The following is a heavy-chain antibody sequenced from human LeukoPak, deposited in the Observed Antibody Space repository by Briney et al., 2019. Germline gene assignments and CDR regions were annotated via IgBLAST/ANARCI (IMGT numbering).Heavy chain of an antibody. CDR2: INHSGST. D-gene: IGHD1-7*01. CDR1: GGSFSGYY. Sequence: SETLSLTCAVYGGSFSGYYWSWIRQPPGKGLEWIGEINHSGSTNYNPSLKSRVTISVDTSKNQFSLKLSSVTAADTAVYYCAGRGQAGTTEYETSGHYWGQGTLVTVSS. V-gene: IGHV4-34*01. CDR3: AGRGQAGTTEYETSGHY. J-gene: IGHJ4*02.